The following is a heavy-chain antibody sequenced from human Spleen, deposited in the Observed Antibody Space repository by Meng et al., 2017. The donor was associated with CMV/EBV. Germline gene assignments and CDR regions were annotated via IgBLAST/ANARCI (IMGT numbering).Heavy chain of an antibody. Sequence: GESLKISCAASGFMFSTYWMHWVRQAPGKGLVWVSHISSDGSRTVYADSVKGRFTISRDNAKNTLFLDMNSLRADDTAVYYCARAPLHVYSIGDYWGQGTLVTVSS. CDR3: ARAPLHVYSIGDY. CDR2: ISSDGSRT. CDR1: GFMFSTYW. J-gene: IGHJ4*02. D-gene: IGHD2-21*01. V-gene: IGHV3-74*01.